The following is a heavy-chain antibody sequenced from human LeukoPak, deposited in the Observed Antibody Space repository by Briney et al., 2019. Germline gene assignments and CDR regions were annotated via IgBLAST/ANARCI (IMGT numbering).Heavy chain of an antibody. Sequence: SETLSLTCTVSGGSISSSSYYWGWIRQPPGKGLEWIGSIYCSGSTYYNPSLKSRVTISVDTSKNQFSLKLSSVTAADTAVYYCANSGYRPYWGQGTLVTVSS. V-gene: IGHV4-39*07. CDR1: GGSISSSSYY. CDR3: ANSGYRPY. D-gene: IGHD3-22*01. CDR2: IYCSGST. J-gene: IGHJ4*02.